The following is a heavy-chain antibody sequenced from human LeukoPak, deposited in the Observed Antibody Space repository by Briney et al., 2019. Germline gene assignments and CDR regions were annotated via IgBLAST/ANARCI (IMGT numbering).Heavy chain of an antibody. CDR2: VNRSGST. J-gene: IGHJ4*02. D-gene: IGHD2-15*01. CDR3: VRVCSGGTCCDF. CDR1: GGSFSNYD. V-gene: IGHV4-34*01. Sequence: AETLPLTCTVYGGSFSNYDWSWIRQPPGKGLEWIGEVNRSGSTNYNPSLKSRLTISVDTSRNQFSLNLSSVTAADTAVYYCVRVCSGGTCCDFWGQGTLVTVSS.